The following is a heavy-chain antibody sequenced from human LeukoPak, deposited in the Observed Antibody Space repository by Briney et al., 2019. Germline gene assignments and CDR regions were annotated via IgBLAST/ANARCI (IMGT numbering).Heavy chain of an antibody. D-gene: IGHD4-17*01. Sequence: PSETLSLTCTVSGGSISYYYWSWIRQSPGQGLEWIGYIYYSGTTNYNPSLKSRVTISVDTSKSQFSLQLRSVTAADTAVYYCAREEPQTTVPEGMDVWGQGTTVTVSS. CDR2: IYYSGTT. J-gene: IGHJ6*02. CDR3: AREEPQTTVPEGMDV. CDR1: GGSISYYY. V-gene: IGHV4-59*01.